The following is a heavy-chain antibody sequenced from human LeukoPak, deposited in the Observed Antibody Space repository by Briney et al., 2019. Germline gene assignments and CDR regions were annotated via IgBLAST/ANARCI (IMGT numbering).Heavy chain of an antibody. D-gene: IGHD3-9*01. CDR3: ARLEGYFDPNWFDP. CDR2: IYYSGST. J-gene: IGHJ5*02. V-gene: IGHV4-59*01. Sequence: SETLSLTCTVSGGSISSYYWSWIRQPPGKGLEWIGYIYYSGSTNYNPSLKSRVTISVDTSKNQFSLKLSSVTAADTAVYYCARLEGYFDPNWFDPWGQGTLVTVSS. CDR1: GGSISSYY.